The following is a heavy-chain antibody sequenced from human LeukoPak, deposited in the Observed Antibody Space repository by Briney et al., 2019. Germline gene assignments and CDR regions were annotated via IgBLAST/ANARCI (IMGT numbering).Heavy chain of an antibody. D-gene: IGHD6-19*01. Sequence: ASVKVSCKASGGTFSRYAISWVRQAPGQGLEWMGLINPSGGSTSYAQKFQGRVTMTRDTSTSTVYMELSSLRSEDTAVYYCARGLELAVAGSFGNWFDPWGQGTLVTVSS. J-gene: IGHJ5*02. CDR2: INPSGGST. CDR3: ARGLELAVAGSFGNWFDP. V-gene: IGHV1-46*01. CDR1: GGTFSRYA.